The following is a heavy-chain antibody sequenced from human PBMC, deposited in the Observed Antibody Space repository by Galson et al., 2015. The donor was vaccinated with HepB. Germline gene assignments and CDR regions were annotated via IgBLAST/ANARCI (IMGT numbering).Heavy chain of an antibody. V-gene: IGHV3-53*01. CDR3: ARARYYYGSGSPLGFDY. CDR1: GFTVSSNY. D-gene: IGHD3-10*01. J-gene: IGHJ4*02. Sequence: SLRLSCAASGFTVSSNYMSWVRQAPGKGLEWVSVIYSGGSTYYADSVKGRFTISRDNSKNTLYLQMNSLRAEDTAVYYCARARYYYGSGSPLGFDYWGQGTLVTVSS. CDR2: IYSGGST.